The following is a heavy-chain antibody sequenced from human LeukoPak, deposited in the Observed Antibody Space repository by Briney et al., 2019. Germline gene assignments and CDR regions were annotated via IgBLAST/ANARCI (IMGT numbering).Heavy chain of an antibody. CDR1: GGSISSGGYY. CDR3: ARGGLIVGATPSAFDI. CDR2: IYHSGST. D-gene: IGHD1-26*01. V-gene: IGHV4-30-2*01. Sequence: SETLSLTCTVSGGSISSGGYYWSWIRQPPGKGLEWIGYIYHSGSTYYNPSLKSRVTISVDRSKNQFSLKLSSVTAADTAVYYCARGGLIVGATPSAFDIWGQGTMVTVSS. J-gene: IGHJ3*02.